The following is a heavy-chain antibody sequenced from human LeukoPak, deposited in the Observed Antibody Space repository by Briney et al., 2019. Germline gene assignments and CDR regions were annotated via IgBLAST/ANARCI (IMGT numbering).Heavy chain of an antibody. V-gene: IGHV3-23*01. D-gene: IGHD6-13*01. CDR3: AKDKLAAAYANWFDP. CDR1: GFTFSNYA. Sequence: GGSLRLSCAASGFTFSNYAMSWVRQAPGKGLEWVSAISGSGDTTYYADSLKGRFPISRDNSKNTLYLQMNSLTAEDTAVYYCAKDKLAAAYANWFDPWGQGTLVTVSS. J-gene: IGHJ5*02. CDR2: ISGSGDTT.